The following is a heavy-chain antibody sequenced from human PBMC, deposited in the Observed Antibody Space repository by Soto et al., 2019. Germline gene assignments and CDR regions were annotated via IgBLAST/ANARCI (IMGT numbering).Heavy chain of an antibody. CDR3: ATMGTPATGLYFFDY. V-gene: IGHV4-4*02. D-gene: IGHD2-15*01. Sequence: PSETLSLTCAVSGDSISSRNWWSWVRQPPGKGLEWIGEISHGGNTNYNPSLQSRVTISVDKSKNQFSLKLSSVTAADTSVYHCATMGTPATGLYFFDYWGQGSLVTVSS. J-gene: IGHJ4*02. CDR1: GDSISSRNW. CDR2: ISHGGNT.